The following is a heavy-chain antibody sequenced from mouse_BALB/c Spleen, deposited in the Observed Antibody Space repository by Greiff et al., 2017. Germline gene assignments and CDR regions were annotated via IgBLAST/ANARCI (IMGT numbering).Heavy chain of an antibody. J-gene: IGHJ4*01. Sequence: EVKLMESGGGLVQPGASRKLSCAASGFTFSSYYMSWVRQTPGKRLELVAAINRNGGSTYYPDTLKGRFTISRDNAKNTLYVQMSSLKSEDTALYYCARRESYDGYYYAMDYGGQGTSVTVSS. V-gene: IGHV5-6-2*01. CDR1: GFTFSSYY. CDR2: INRNGGST. D-gene: IGHD2-3*01. CDR3: ARRESYDGYYYAMDY.